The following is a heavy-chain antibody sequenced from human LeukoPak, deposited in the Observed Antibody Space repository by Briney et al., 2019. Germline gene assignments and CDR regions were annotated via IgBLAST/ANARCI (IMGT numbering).Heavy chain of an antibody. CDR3: ARDYRDVLLWFGELSK. D-gene: IGHD3-10*01. CDR2: INPSGGST. V-gene: IGHV1-46*01. Sequence: ASVKVPCKASGYTFTSYYIHWVRQAPGQGLEWMGLINPSGGSTNYAQKFQGRVTMTTDTSTSTAYMELRSLRSDDTAVYYCARDYRDVLLWFGELSKWGQGTLVTVSS. CDR1: GYTFTSYY. J-gene: IGHJ4*02.